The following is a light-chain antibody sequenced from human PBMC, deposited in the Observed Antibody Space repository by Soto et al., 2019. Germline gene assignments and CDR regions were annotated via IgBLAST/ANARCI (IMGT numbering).Light chain of an antibody. CDR3: QQSYTILRT. CDR1: QSISSY. J-gene: IGKJ1*01. Sequence: DIQMTQSPSSLSASVGDRVTITCRASQSISSYLNWYQQKPGKAPKLLIYAASSLQSGVPSRFSGRGSGTDFTLTISNLQPEDFAIYYCQQSYTILRTFGQGTKVEIK. V-gene: IGKV1-39*01. CDR2: AAS.